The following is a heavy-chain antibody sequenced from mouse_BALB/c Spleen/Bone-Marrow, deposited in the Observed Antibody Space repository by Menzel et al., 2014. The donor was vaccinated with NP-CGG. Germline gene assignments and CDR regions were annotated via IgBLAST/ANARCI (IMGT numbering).Heavy chain of an antibody. V-gene: IGHV5-6-5*01. J-gene: IGHJ1*01. CDR2: ISSGGST. CDR3: ARVTDTFYYGSSYWYFDV. D-gene: IGHD1-1*01. Sequence: EVKLVESGGGLVKPGGSLKLSCAASGFTFSSCAMSWVRQTPEKRLEWVASISSGGSTYYPDSVKGRFTISRDNIRNILYLQMSSLRSEDTAMYYCARVTDTFYYGSSYWYFDVWGAGTTVTVSS. CDR1: GFTFSSCA.